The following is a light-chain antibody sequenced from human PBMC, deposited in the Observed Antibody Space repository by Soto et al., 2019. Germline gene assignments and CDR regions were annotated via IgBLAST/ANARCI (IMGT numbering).Light chain of an antibody. J-gene: IGKJ2*01. CDR2: DAF. CDR1: QSVSSY. CDR3: QQRSNWPPEFT. V-gene: IGKV3-11*01. Sequence: EIVLTQSPATLSLSPGEGVTLSCRASQSVSSYLAWYQQKPGQAPRLLIYDAFNRATGIPDRFSGSGSGTDFTLSISSVEAEDFAVYYYQQRSNWPPEFTFGQGTKLEIK.